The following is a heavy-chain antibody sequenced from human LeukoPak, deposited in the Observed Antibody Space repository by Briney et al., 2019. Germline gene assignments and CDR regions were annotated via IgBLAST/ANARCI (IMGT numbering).Heavy chain of an antibody. CDR1: GYTFTSYG. CDR2: INPNSGGT. D-gene: IGHD1-26*01. Sequence: ASVKVSCKASGYTFTSYGISWVRQAPGQGLEWMGWINPNSGGTNYAQKFQGRVTMTRDTSISTAYMELSRLRSDDTAVYYCARVFRKRGSHPLYYFDYWGQGTLVTVSS. V-gene: IGHV1-2*02. CDR3: ARVFRKRGSHPLYYFDY. J-gene: IGHJ4*02.